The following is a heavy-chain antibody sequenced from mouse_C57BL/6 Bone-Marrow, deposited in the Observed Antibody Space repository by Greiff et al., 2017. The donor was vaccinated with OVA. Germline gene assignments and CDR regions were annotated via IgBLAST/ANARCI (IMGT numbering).Heavy chain of an antibody. V-gene: IGHV1-64*01. CDR3: ARERMITTAYYYAMDY. J-gene: IGHJ4*01. CDR2: IHPNSGST. CDR1: GYTFTSYW. Sequence: VQLQQPGAELVKPGASVKLSCKASGYTFTSYWMHWVKQRPGQGLEWIGMIHPNSGSTKYNEKFKSKATLTVDKSSSTAYMQLSSLTSEDSAVYYCARERMITTAYYYAMDYWGQGTSVTVSS. D-gene: IGHD2-4*01.